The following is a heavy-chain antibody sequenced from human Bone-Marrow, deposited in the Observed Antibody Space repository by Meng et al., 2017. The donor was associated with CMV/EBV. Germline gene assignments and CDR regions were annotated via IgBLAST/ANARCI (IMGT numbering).Heavy chain of an antibody. Sequence: QVQLQESGQGLVKTSQTLSLTCTVSGGSISSGDYSWTWVRQHPGRGLEWIGNIYNSGTTYYNPSLKSRVTVSGDTTKNQFSLNLSSVTAADTAVYYCARKYSSRFDYWGQGTLVTVSS. D-gene: IGHD6-13*01. V-gene: IGHV4-31*03. CDR3: ARKYSSRFDY. CDR2: IYNSGTT. CDR1: GGSISSGDYS. J-gene: IGHJ4*02.